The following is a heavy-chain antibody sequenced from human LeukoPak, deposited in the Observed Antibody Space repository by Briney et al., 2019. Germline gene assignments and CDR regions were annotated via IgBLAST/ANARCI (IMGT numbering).Heavy chain of an antibody. J-gene: IGHJ5*02. V-gene: IGHV1-69*05. CDR1: GGTFSSYA. Sequence: ASVKVSCKASGGTFSSYAISWVRQAPGQGLEWMGRIIPIFGTANYAQKFQGRVTITTDESTRTAYMELSSLRSEDTAVYYCARDLRMVYGWFDPWGQGTLVTVSS. D-gene: IGHD2-8*01. CDR2: IIPIFGTA. CDR3: ARDLRMVYGWFDP.